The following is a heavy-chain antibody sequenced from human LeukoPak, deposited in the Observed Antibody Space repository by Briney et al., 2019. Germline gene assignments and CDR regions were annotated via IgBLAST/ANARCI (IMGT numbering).Heavy chain of an antibody. J-gene: IGHJ4*02. CDR3: ARPTSSGYYNTVFDY. V-gene: IGHV5-51*01. CDR2: IYPADSDT. CDR1: GYSFPSYW. D-gene: IGHD3-22*01. Sequence: GESLKISCKGSGYSFPSYWIGWVRQIPGKGLEWMGTIYPADSDTRYNPSFQGQVTISADKSISTAYLQWSSLKASDTAMYYCARPTSSGYYNTVFDYWGQGTLVTVSS.